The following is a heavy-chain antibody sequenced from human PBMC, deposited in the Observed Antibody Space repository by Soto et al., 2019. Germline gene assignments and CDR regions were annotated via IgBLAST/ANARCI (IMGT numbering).Heavy chain of an antibody. CDR1: GGSISSYY. CDR2: IYYSGST. D-gene: IGHD1-26*01. J-gene: IGHJ6*02. Sequence: QVQLQESGPGLVKPSETLSLTCTVSGGSISSYYWSWIRQPPGKGLEWIGYIYYSGSTNYNPSLKSRVTISVDTSKNQFSLKLSSVTAADTAVYYCARYPYSGSYYDYYYYGMDVWGQGTTVTVSS. CDR3: ARYPYSGSYYDYYYYGMDV. V-gene: IGHV4-59*01.